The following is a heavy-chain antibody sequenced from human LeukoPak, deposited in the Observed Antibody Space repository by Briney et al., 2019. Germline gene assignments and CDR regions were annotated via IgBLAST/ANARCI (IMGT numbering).Heavy chain of an antibody. J-gene: IGHJ4*02. D-gene: IGHD3-10*01. V-gene: IGHV4-34*01. CDR3: ARVTRFNEFGELWFDY. CDR1: GGSFNTYY. CDR2: ITHSGST. Sequence: SETLSLTCAVYGGSFNTYYWSWIRQPPGKGLEWIGEITHSGSTNYNPSLKSRVTISSDTSKNQFSLKLTSVTAEDTAVYYCARVTRFNEFGELWFDYWGQGTLLTVSS.